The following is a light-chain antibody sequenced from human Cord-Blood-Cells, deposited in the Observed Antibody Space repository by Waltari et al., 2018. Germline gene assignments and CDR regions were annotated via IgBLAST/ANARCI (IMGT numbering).Light chain of an antibody. J-gene: IGKJ4*01. Sequence: EIVLTQSPATLSCSPGERATLPCRASQSVSSYLAWYQQKPGQAPRLLIYYASNRATGIPARFSGSGSGTDFTLTISSLEPEDFAVYYCQQRSNWPLLTFGGGTKVEIK. V-gene: IGKV3-11*01. CDR2: YAS. CDR1: QSVSSY. CDR3: QQRSNWPLLT.